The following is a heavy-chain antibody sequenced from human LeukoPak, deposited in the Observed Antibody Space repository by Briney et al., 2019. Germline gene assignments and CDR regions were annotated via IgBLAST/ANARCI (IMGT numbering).Heavy chain of an antibody. CDR1: GFTFSSYW. Sequence: PGGSLRLSCSASGFTFSSYWMHWVRQAPGKGLVWVSRINTDGSSTSYADSVKGRFTISRDNSKNTLYLQMNSLRAEDTALYYCAKDPDRMVRGVIHWGQGTLVTVSS. V-gene: IGHV3-74*01. CDR2: INTDGSST. CDR3: AKDPDRMVRGVIH. J-gene: IGHJ4*02. D-gene: IGHD3-10*01.